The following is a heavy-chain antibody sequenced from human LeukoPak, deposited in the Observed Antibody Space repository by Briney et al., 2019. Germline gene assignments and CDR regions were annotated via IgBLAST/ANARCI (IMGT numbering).Heavy chain of an antibody. CDR1: GFTFSSYS. J-gene: IGHJ4*02. D-gene: IGHD4-17*01. Sequence: GGSLGLSCAASGFTFSSYSMNWVRQAPGKGLEWVSSNSSSSSYIYYADSVMGRFTISRDNAKNSLYLQMNSLRAEDTAVYYCARDTTVTILFDYWGQGTLVTVSS. CDR2: NSSSSSYI. V-gene: IGHV3-21*01. CDR3: ARDTTVTILFDY.